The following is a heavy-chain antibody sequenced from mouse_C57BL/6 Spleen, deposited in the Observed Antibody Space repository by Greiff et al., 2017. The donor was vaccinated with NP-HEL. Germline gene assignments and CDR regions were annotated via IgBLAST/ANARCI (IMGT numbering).Heavy chain of an antibody. CDR2: IYPGDGDT. V-gene: IGHV1-80*01. CDR1: GYAFSSYW. Sequence: VQLQESGAELVKPGASVKISCKASGYAFSSYWMNWVKQRPGKGLEWIGQIYPGDGDTNYNGKFKGKATLTADKSSSTAYMQLSSLTSEDSAVYFCARDYDYDVRGPWFAYWGQGTLVTVSA. D-gene: IGHD2-4*01. J-gene: IGHJ3*01. CDR3: ARDYDYDVRGPWFAY.